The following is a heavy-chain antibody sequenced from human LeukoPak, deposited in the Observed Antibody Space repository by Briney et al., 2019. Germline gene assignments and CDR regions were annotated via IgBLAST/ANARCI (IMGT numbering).Heavy chain of an antibody. CDR3: ARWRTTYYYDSSGYLDY. CDR1: GFTFSSYG. CDR2: IWYDGSNK. Sequence: GGSLRLSCAASGFTFSSYGMHWVRQAPGRGLEWVAVIWYDGSNKYYADSVKGRFTISRDNSKNTLYLQMNSLRAEDTAVYYCARWRTTYYYDSSGYLDYWGQGTLVTVSS. V-gene: IGHV3-33*01. D-gene: IGHD3-22*01. J-gene: IGHJ4*02.